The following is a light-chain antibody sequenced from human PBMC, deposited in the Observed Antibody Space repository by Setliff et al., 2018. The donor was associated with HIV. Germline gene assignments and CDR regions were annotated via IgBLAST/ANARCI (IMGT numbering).Light chain of an antibody. V-gene: IGLV1-40*01. CDR2: GNS. CDR3: SVWDDRLSAVV. Sequence: ALTQPPSVSGAPGQRVTISCTGSSSNIGAGYDVHWYQQLPGTAPKLLIYGNSNRPSGVPDRFSGSKSGTSASLAITGLQAEDEAVYHCSVWDDRLSAVVFGGGTKVTVL. J-gene: IGLJ2*01. CDR1: SSNIGAGYD.